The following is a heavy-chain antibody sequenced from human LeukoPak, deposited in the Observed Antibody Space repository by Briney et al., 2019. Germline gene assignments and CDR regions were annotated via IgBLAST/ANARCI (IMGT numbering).Heavy chain of an antibody. Sequence: GGSLRLSCAASGFTVSSHYMTWVRQTPGKGLEWVSILYADGSIYYADSVKGRFTISRDNSKNTLYLQMSSLRAEDTALYYCARVIAYPGVDYFDFWGQGTLVTVSS. CDR3: ARVIAYPGVDYFDF. CDR2: LYADGSI. CDR1: GFTVSSHY. J-gene: IGHJ4*02. V-gene: IGHV3-66*01. D-gene: IGHD2-21*01.